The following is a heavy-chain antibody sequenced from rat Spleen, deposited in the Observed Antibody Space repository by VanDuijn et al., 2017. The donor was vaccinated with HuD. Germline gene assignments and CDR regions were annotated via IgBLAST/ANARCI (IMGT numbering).Heavy chain of an antibody. Sequence: EVQLVESDGGLVQPGRYLKLSCAASGFTFSDYYMAWVRQAPTKGLEWVATISDDGSGTYYRDSGKGRFTIPRDNAKSTLYLQMDSLRSEDTATYYCASRDYWGQGVMVTVSS. CDR1: GFTFSDYY. CDR3: ASRDY. J-gene: IGHJ2*01. V-gene: IGHV5-29*01. CDR2: ISDDGSGT.